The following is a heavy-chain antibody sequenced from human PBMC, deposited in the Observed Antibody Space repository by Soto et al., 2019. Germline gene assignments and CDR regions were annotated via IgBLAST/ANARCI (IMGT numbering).Heavy chain of an antibody. CDR2: INHSGST. D-gene: IGHD5-12*01. CDR1: GGSFSGYY. J-gene: IGHJ5*02. Sequence: KPSETLSLTCAVYGGSFSGYYWSWIRQPPGKGLEWIGEINHSGSTNYNPSLKSRVTISVDTSKNQFSLKLSSVTAADTAVYYCARKWVRLPRWFDPWGQGTLVTVSS. V-gene: IGHV4-34*01. CDR3: ARKWVRLPRWFDP.